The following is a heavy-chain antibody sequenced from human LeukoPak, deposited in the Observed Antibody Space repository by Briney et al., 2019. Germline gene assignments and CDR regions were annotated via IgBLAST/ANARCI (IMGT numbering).Heavy chain of an antibody. D-gene: IGHD1-26*01. J-gene: IGHJ4*02. CDR3: ARDLGSGTYSSYFDY. CDR2: IWYDGSNK. V-gene: IGHV3-33*01. Sequence: PRGSLRLSCAASGFTFSSYGMHWVRQAPGKGLEWVAVIWYDGSNKYYADSVKGRFTISRDNSKNTLYLQMNSLRAEDTAVYYCARDLGSGTYSSYFDYWGQGTLVTVSS. CDR1: GFTFSSYG.